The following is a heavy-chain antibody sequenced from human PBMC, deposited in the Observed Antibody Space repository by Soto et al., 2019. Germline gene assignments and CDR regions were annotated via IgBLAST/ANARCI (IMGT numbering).Heavy chain of an antibody. V-gene: IGHV1-2*02. CDR3: ARDNYGPLDY. CDR2: VDPRSGDR. D-gene: IGHD3-10*01. CDR1: GYTFTDLY. Sequence: QVQLVQSGAELKKPGASVRVSCKPSGYTFTDLYIHWVRQAPGQGLEWMGWVDPRSGDRRHTQKFQGRVTMSSDTSPSTVYMELNILTSYDMAFYYCARDNYGPLDYWGQGTLVTVSS. J-gene: IGHJ4*02.